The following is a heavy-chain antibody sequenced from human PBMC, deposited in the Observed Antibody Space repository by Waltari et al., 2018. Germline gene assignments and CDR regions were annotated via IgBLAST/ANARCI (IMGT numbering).Heavy chain of an antibody. D-gene: IGHD3-3*01. Sequence: QVQLVQSGAEVKKPGASVKVSCKVSGYTLTELSMHWVRQAPGEGLEWMGGFDPQDGETIYAQKFQGRVTMTEDTSTDTAYMELSSLRSEDTAVYYCTTASEGEHDFWSGSLYYFDNWGQGTLVAVSS. CDR2: FDPQDGET. J-gene: IGHJ4*02. CDR1: GYTLTELS. V-gene: IGHV1-24*01. CDR3: TTASEGEHDFWSGSLYYFDN.